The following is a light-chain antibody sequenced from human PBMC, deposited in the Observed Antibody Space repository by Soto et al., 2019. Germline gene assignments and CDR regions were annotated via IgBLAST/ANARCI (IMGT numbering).Light chain of an antibody. J-gene: IGKJ1*01. CDR3: MQALQTPWT. CDR1: QSLLHSNGYNY. Sequence: DIVMTQSPLSLPVTPGEPASISCRSSQSLLHSNGYNYLDWYLQKPGQSPQLLISLGSNRASGVXDXXSGSGSGTDFTLKISRVEAEDVWVYYCMQALQTPWTFGQGTKVEIK. V-gene: IGKV2-28*01. CDR2: LGS.